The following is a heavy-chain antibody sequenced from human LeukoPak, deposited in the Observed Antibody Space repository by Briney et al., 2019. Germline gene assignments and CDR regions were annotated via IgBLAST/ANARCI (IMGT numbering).Heavy chain of an antibody. CDR3: ARGGYSYGYDY. J-gene: IGHJ4*02. Sequence: ASVNVSCKASGYTFTSYAMHWVRQAPGQRLEWMGWINAGNGNTKYSQKFQGRVTITRDTSVSTAYMELSSLRSEDTAVYYCARGGYSYGYDYWGQGTLVTVSS. CDR1: GYTFTSYA. D-gene: IGHD5-18*01. V-gene: IGHV1-3*01. CDR2: INAGNGNT.